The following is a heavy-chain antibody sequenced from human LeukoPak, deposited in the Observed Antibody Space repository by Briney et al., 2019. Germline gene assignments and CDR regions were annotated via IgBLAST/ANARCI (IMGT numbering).Heavy chain of an antibody. CDR1: GYTLTNYG. CDR2: ISAYNGNT. D-gene: IGHD3-22*01. J-gene: IGHJ3*02. CDR3: ARDLGIVVVIPDAFDI. V-gene: IGHV1-18*01. Sequence: GASVKVSCKASGYTLTNYGISWVRQAPGQGLEWMGWISAYNGNTNYAQKLQGRVTMTTDTSTSTAYMELRSLRSDDTAVYYCARDLGIVVVIPDAFDIWGQGTMVTVSS.